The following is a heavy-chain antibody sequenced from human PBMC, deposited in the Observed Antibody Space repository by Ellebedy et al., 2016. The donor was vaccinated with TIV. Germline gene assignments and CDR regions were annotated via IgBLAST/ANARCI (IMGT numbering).Heavy chain of an antibody. J-gene: IGHJ3*02. CDR2: ISGSGGST. D-gene: IGHD2-15*01. CDR1: GFTFSSYA. CDR3: AKVSRRYCSGGSCYHDAFDI. V-gene: IGHV3-23*01. Sequence: GESLKISXAASGFTFSSYAMSWVRQAPGKGLEWVSAISGSGGSTYYADSVRGRFTISRDNSKNMLYLQMNSLRAEDTAVYYCAKVSRRYCSGGSCYHDAFDIWGQGTMVTVSS.